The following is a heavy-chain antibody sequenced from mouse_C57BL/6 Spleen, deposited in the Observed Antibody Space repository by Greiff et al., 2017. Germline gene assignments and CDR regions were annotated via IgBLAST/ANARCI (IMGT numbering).Heavy chain of an antibody. J-gene: IGHJ4*01. CDR3: ARAGGMDY. V-gene: IGHV1-69*01. Sequence: QVQLQQPGAELVMPGASVKLSCKASGYTFTSYWMHWVKQRPGQGLEWIGEIDPSASYTNYNQKFKGKSTLTVDKSSSTAYMQLSSLTSEDSAVYYCARAGGMDYWGQGTSVTVSS. CDR2: IDPSASYT. CDR1: GYTFTSYW.